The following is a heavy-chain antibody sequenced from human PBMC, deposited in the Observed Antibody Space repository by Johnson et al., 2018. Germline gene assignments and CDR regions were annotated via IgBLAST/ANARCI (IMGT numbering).Heavy chain of an antibody. J-gene: IGHJ6*03. D-gene: IGHD3-3*01. CDR1: GGSMSSYY. CDR3: ARAVWSVSVDYFYYYMDV. CDR2: IYYSGST. Sequence: QVQLQESGPGLVKPAESLSLTCNVSGGSMSSYYWSWIRQPPGKGLEWIGNIYYSGSTNYNPSLQSRVAISLDTSKNQFARKMGSGIAADTAVYDCARAVWSVSVDYFYYYMDVWGKGTTVTVAS. V-gene: IGHV4-59*01.